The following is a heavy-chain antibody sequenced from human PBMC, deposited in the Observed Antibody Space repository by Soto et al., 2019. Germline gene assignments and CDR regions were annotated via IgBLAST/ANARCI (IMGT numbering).Heavy chain of an antibody. V-gene: IGHV4-4*02. D-gene: IGHD5-12*01. CDR2: IYHTGST. CDR1: NGSITNDNW. CDR3: ARIWGAWAKIAAWSGP. J-gene: IGHJ5*02. Sequence: QVQLQESGPGLVKPSGTLSLTCAVSNGSITNDNWWSWVRQSPGKGLEWIGDIYHTGSTNYNPSLKSRVTISIDRAKNNSPVGRSSVTAAATAVYYWARIWGAWAKIAAWSGPWGQGPLVPVSS.